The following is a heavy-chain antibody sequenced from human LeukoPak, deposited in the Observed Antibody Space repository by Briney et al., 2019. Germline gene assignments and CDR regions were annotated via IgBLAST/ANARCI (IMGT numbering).Heavy chain of an antibody. CDR2: NSGRGGST. V-gene: IGHV3-23*01. Sequence: GGCLRLSCAASGYTFSIYAMSGVREAPGKGLECVSANSGRGGSTYYTESARGRFTFSRDNSKNTLYLHMKSARGEDTAVYYYAKDPVNGYSSFPWGQGTLVTVSS. D-gene: IGHD6-13*01. CDR3: AKDPVNGYSSFP. CDR1: GYTFSIYA. J-gene: IGHJ5*02.